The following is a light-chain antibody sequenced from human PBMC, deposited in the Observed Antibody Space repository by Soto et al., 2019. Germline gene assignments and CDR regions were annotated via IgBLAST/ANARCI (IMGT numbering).Light chain of an antibody. J-gene: IGLJ1*01. CDR1: SSDVGGSNY. V-gene: IGLV2-14*01. CDR2: AIS. Sequence: QSLLTQAASVSGSPGQSITLSCTGTSSDVGGSNYVSWCHQHPGKAPKLMLYAISNRPAGVSNRFSGSKAGNTASLTISGLQAEDEADYYCSSYTSSSPYGVGTGTKVTVL. CDR3: SSYTSSSPYG.